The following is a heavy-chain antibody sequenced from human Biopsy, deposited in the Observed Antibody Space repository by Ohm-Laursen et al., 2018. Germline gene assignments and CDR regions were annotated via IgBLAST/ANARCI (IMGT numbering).Heavy chain of an antibody. CDR2: IYITGET. CDR1: GGYISHYY. V-gene: IGHV4-4*07. CDR3: ARAPPLIRGVVESWFDP. Sequence: TLSLTCAVSGGYISHYYWTWIRQPAGQGLEWIGRIYITGETDYNPSFKSRVTMSVDSSKKQFSLKLKSVTAADTAIYYCARAPPLIRGVVESWFDPWGQGILVTVSS. D-gene: IGHD3-10*01. J-gene: IGHJ5*02.